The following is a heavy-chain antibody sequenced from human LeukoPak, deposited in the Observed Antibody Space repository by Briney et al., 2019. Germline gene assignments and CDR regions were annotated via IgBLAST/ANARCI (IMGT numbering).Heavy chain of an antibody. Sequence: GGSLRLSCAASGFTFSDYYMDWVRQAPGKGLEWVGRTRERVNSYTTENAASVKGRFTISRDDSKNSLYLQMNSLKTEDTAVYYCARATSRDGYRSMDVWGQGTTVTVFS. CDR2: TRERVNSYTT. V-gene: IGHV3-72*01. J-gene: IGHJ6*02. D-gene: IGHD5-24*01. CDR1: GFTFSDYY. CDR3: ARATSRDGYRSMDV.